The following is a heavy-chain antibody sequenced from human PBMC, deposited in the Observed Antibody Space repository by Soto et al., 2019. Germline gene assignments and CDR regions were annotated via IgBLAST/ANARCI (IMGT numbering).Heavy chain of an antibody. CDR2: IIPIFGTA. V-gene: IGHV1-69*13. CDR1: GGTFSSYA. D-gene: IGHD3-16*02. CDR3: ARQVAFGGVIVYYYYGMDV. Sequence: GASVKVSCKASGGTFSSYAISWVRQAPGQGLEWMGGIIPIFGTANYAQKFQGRVTITADESASTAYMELSSLRSEDTAVYYCARQVAFGGVIVYYYYGMDVWGQGTTVTVSS. J-gene: IGHJ6*02.